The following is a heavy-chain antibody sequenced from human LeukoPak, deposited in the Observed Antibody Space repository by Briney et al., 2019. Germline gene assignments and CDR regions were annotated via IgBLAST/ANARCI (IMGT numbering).Heavy chain of an antibody. Sequence: SETLSLTCAVYGGSFSGYYWSWIRQPPGKGLEWIGEINHSGSTNYNPSLKSRVTISVDTSKNQFSLKLSSMTAADTAVYYCARVMRQLVRVLSEWFDPWGQGTLVTVSS. J-gene: IGHJ5*02. CDR2: INHSGST. CDR1: GGSFSGYY. V-gene: IGHV4-34*01. D-gene: IGHD6-6*01. CDR3: ARVMRQLVRVLSEWFDP.